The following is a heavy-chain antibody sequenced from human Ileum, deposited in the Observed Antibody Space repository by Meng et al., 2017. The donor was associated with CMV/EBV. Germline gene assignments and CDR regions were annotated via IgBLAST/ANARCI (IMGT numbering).Heavy chain of an antibody. CDR1: GGSINTYY. CDR2: ISYIDYT. CDR3: ARLRYSWMDV. D-gene: IGHD3-9*01. V-gene: IGHV4-59*01. J-gene: IGHJ6*02. Sequence: SETLSLTCNVSGGSINTYYWTWIRQSPGKGLEWIGYISYIDYTSYNPSLKSRVAISKDTSKNQFFLNLRSVTAADTAVYYCARLRYSWMDVWGQGTTVTVSS.